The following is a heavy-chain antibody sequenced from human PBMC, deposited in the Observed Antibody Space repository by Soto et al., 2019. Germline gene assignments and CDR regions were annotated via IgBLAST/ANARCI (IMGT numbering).Heavy chain of an antibody. Sequence: SVKVSCKASGGTFSSYAISWVRQAPGRGLEWMGGIIPIFGTANYAQKFQGRVTITADESTSTAYMELSSLRSEDTAVYYCARAPAHYDILTGYYTYSMDVWGQGTTVTVSS. D-gene: IGHD3-9*01. CDR1: GGTFSSYA. J-gene: IGHJ6*02. CDR2: IIPIFGTA. V-gene: IGHV1-69*13. CDR3: ARAPAHYDILTGYYTYSMDV.